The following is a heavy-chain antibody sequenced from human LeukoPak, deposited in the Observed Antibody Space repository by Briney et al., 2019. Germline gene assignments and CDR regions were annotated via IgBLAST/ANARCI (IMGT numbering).Heavy chain of an antibody. J-gene: IGHJ5*02. CDR1: GFTFSSYA. Sequence: PGGSLRLSCAASGFTFSSYAMSWVRQAPGKGLEWVAVISYDGSNKYYADSVKGRFTISRDNSKNTLYLQMNSLRAEDTAVYYCARGGRVAPAAQIDPWGQGTLVTVSS. CDR2: ISYDGSNK. CDR3: ARGGRVAPAAQIDP. V-gene: IGHV3-30-3*01. D-gene: IGHD2-2*01.